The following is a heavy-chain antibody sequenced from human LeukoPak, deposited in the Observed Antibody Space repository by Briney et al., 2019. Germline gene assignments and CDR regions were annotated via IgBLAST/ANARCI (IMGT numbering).Heavy chain of an antibody. J-gene: IGHJ6*03. Sequence: GGSLRLSCAASGFTLSRYWMHWVRQAPGKGLVWVSRINNDGSSTTYADSVKGRFTISRDNAKNTLSLQMNSLRAEDTAVYYCVRSTLYDYYMDVWGKGTAVTVSS. CDR2: INNDGSST. CDR3: VRSTLYDYYMDV. CDR1: GFTLSRYW. V-gene: IGHV3-74*01.